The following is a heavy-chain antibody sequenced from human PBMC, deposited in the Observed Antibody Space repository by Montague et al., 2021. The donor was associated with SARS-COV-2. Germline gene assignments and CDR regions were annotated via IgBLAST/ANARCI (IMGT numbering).Heavy chain of an antibody. V-gene: IGHV4-61*01. CDR2: ISYSGTT. CDR3: ARSGYESVGYYYNYPD. D-gene: IGHD3-22*01. CDR1: GGSVSSGNSY. Sequence: SETLSLTCTASGGSVSSGNSYWNWIRQPAGKGLEWIGHISYSGTTNYSCSLKSRVTISVDTSKNQLSLKVISATAADTAVYYCARSGYESVGYYYNYPDWGQGSLVTVSS. J-gene: IGHJ1*01.